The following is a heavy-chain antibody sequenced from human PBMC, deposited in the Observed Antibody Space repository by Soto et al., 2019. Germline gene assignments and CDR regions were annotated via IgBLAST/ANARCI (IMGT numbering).Heavy chain of an antibody. CDR2: ISWKSGSI. V-gene: IGHV3-9*01. D-gene: IGHD2-8*02. Sequence: EVQLVESGGDLVQPGRSLRLSCAASGFSFGDYAMHWVRQAPGKGLEWVSGISWKSGSIGYADSVKGRFTISRDNAKNSLYLQRNSLRAEDTALYYCAKSTGGTANGLDVWGQGTTVTVSS. CDR3: AKSTGGTANGLDV. CDR1: GFSFGDYA. J-gene: IGHJ6*02.